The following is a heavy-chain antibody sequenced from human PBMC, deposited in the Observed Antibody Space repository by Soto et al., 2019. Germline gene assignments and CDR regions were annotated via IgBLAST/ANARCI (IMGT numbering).Heavy chain of an antibody. J-gene: IGHJ6*02. D-gene: IGHD3-16*01. CDR3: ATGGFVPRMDV. V-gene: IGHV4-31*03. CDR1: GGSISSGGYY. CDR2: IYYSGST. Sequence: KASETLSLTCTVSGGSISSGGYYWSWIRQHPGKGLEWIGYIYYSGSTYYNPSLKSRVTISVDTSKNQFSLKLSSVTAADTAVYYCATGGFVPRMDVWGQGTTVTVSS.